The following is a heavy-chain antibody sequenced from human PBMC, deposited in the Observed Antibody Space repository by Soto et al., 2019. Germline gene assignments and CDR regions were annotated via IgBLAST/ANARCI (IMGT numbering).Heavy chain of an antibody. J-gene: IGHJ4*02. CDR1: GFTFDDYA. CDR2: ISWNGASI. CDR3: ANLPLYGSGFDC. D-gene: IGHD3-10*01. Sequence: EVQLVESGGGLVQPGRSLRLSCAASGFTFDDYAIHWVRQAPGRGLEWVAGISWNGASIGYADSVKGRFTISRDDAKTSLHLQRNSLRREDTALYYCANLPLYGSGFDCWGQGTLVTVSS. V-gene: IGHV3-9*01.